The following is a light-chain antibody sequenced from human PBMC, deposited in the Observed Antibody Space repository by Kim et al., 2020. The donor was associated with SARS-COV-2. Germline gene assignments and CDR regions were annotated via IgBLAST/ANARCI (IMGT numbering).Light chain of an antibody. CDR3: QQYKKWPMYT. CDR1: QSISTN. Sequence: EIVMTQSPATLSVSPGERATLSCRASQSISTNLAWYQHKPGQAPSLLIYGASTRATGVPARFSGSGSGTDFTLTISSLQSEDFAVYFCQQYKKWPMYTFGQGTKLEIK. CDR2: GAS. V-gene: IGKV3-15*01. J-gene: IGKJ2*01.